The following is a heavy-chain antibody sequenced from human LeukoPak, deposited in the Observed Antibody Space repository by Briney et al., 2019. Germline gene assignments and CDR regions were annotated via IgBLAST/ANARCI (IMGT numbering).Heavy chain of an antibody. CDR3: ARGRTSGIHSTSFYFDY. V-gene: IGHV4-30-4*01. J-gene: IGHJ4*02. Sequence: SETLSLTCTVSGGSISRGDYYWTWIRQPPGKGLEWIGCTYCSGSTYYNPSLKSRITISVDTSKNQFSLKVRSVTAADTAVYYCARGRTSGIHSTSFYFDYWGQGTLVTVSS. CDR2: TYCSGST. CDR1: GGSISRGDYY. D-gene: IGHD6-6*01.